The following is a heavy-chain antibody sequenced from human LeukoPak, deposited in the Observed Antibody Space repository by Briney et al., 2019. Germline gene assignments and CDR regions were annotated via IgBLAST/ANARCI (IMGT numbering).Heavy chain of an antibody. CDR3: AALWFGETYGMDV. CDR1: GFTFTISA. V-gene: IGHV1-58*02. J-gene: IGHJ6*02. CDR2: IVVGSGNT. D-gene: IGHD3-10*01. Sequence: EASVEVSCKASGFTFTISAMQWVRQARGQRLEWIGWIVVGSGNTNYAQKFQERVTITRDMSTSTAYMELSSLRSEETAVYYCAALWFGETYGMDVWGQGTTVTVSS.